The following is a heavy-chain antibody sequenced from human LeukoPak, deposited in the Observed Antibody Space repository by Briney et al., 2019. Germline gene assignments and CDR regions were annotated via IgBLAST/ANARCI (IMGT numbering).Heavy chain of an antibody. CDR2: ISWNSGSI. CDR1: GFTFDDYA. D-gene: IGHD3-22*01. V-gene: IGHV3-9*01. J-gene: IGHJ4*02. CDR3: AKDPSPQGYYDSSGYSFDY. Sequence: GRSLRLSCAASGFTFDDYAMPWVRHAPGKGLEWVSGISWNSGSIGYADSVKGRFTISRDNAKNSLYLQMNSLRAEDTALYYCAKDPSPQGYYDSSGYSFDYWGQGTLVTVSS.